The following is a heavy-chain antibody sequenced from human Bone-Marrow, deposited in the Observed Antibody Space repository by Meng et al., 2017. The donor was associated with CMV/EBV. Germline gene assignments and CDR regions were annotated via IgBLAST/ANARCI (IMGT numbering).Heavy chain of an antibody. Sequence: GESLKISCAPSGFSFSTYTLHWVRQAPGKGLEWVSVISGGGGSTYYADSVKVRFTISRDNSNNTLYLQMNSLRAEDTAVYYCANLGLWGYSGNDYWGQGTLVTVSS. CDR2: ISGGGGST. D-gene: IGHD3-16*01. CDR1: GFSFSTYT. J-gene: IGHJ4*02. V-gene: IGHV3-23*01. CDR3: ANLGLWGYSGNDY.